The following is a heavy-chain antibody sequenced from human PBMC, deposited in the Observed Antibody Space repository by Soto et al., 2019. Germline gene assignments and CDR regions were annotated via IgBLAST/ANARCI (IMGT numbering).Heavy chain of an antibody. CDR2: IYYDGSNK. J-gene: IGHJ4*02. V-gene: IGHV3-33*01. CDR3: ARVGGTVTSDY. D-gene: IGHD4-17*01. CDR1: GFAFSAYG. Sequence: QVQLVGSGGGVVQPGRSLRLSCAASGFAFSAYGMRWVRQAPGKGLEWVAMIYYDGSNKYYADSVKGRFTISRDNSKNTLYLQMSSLRAEDTALYYCARVGGTVTSDYWGQGTLVTVSS.